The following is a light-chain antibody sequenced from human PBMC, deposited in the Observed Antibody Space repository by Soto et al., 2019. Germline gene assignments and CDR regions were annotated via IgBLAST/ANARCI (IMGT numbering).Light chain of an antibody. J-gene: IGKJ4*01. CDR2: AAS. V-gene: IGKV1-39*01. CDR3: QQSYGYPLT. CDR1: QTISTY. Sequence: DIQMTQSPSSLSASVGDSVTITCRASQTISTYLNWYQPKPGKAPKLLIYAASSLQSGVPSRFSGGGSGTDFTLTLSGLQPEDSATYFCQQSYGYPLTFGGGTKVEI.